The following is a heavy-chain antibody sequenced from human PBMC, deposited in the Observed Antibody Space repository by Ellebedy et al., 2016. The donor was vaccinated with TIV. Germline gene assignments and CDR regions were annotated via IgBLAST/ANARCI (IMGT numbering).Heavy chain of an antibody. J-gene: IGHJ4*02. CDR1: GVTFSSYV. CDR3: ARDGAYTYGVLDY. Sequence: SVKVSCXASGVTFSSYVITWVRQAPGQGLEWMGRIIPIFGTVNYAQSFEGRVTITADKSTNVAYMELSGLTSEDTAMYYCARDGAYTYGVLDYWGQGTVVTVSS. D-gene: IGHD5-18*01. V-gene: IGHV1-69*06. CDR2: IIPIFGTV.